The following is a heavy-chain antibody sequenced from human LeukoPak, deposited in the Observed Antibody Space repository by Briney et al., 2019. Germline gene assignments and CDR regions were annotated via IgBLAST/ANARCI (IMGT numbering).Heavy chain of an antibody. CDR2: IRGSGDTT. CDR3: AKGSGINHYHWIDP. V-gene: IGHV3-23*01. Sequence: GGSLRLSCAASGFTFSSYAMNWVRQAPGKGLEWVSGIRGSGDTTYYADSVKGRRFTISRDNSKNTLYLQMDSLRAEDTALYYCAKGSGINHYHWIDPWGQGTLVTVSS. CDR1: GFTFSSYA. D-gene: IGHD1-14*01. J-gene: IGHJ5*02.